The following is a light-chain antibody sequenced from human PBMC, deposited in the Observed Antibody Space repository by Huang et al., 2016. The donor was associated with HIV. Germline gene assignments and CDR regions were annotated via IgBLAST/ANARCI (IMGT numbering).Light chain of an antibody. CDR1: PSVNNY. J-gene: IGKJ2*01. CDR2: DTS. Sequence: EIVLTQSPATLSLSPGERATLSCRASPSVNNYLAWYRQKPGQAPRLLIYDTSKRATGIPARFSGSGSGTDFTLTISSLEPEDFAVYYCQQRSSWPPSFGQGTRLEIK. CDR3: QQRSSWPPS. V-gene: IGKV3-11*01.